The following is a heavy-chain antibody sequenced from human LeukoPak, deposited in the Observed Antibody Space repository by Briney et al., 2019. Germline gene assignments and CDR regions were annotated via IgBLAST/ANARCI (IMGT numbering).Heavy chain of an antibody. CDR2: ISYDGSNK. CDR3: ARVSAGGPASPGY. V-gene: IGHV3-30-3*01. J-gene: IGHJ4*02. Sequence: GGSLRLSCAASGFTFSSYAMHWVRQAPGKGLEWVAVISYDGSNKYYADSVKGRFTISRDNSKNTLYLQMNSLRAEDTAVYYCARVSAGGPASPGYWGQGTLVTVSS. CDR1: GFTFSSYA. D-gene: IGHD6-25*01.